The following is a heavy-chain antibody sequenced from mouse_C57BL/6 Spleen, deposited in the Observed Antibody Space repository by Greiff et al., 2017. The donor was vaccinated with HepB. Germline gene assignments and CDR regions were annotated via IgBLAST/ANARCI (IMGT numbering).Heavy chain of an antibody. CDR2: IDPSDSYT. D-gene: IGHD1-1*01. J-gene: IGHJ3*01. Sequence: QVQLQQSGAELVMPGASVKLSCKASGYTFTSYWMHWVKQRPGQGLEWIGEIDPSDSYTNYNQKFKGKSTLTVDKSSSTAYMQLSSLTSEDSAVYYCAIYGSSYAWFAYWGQGTLVTVSA. V-gene: IGHV1-69*01. CDR1: GYTFTSYW. CDR3: AIYGSSYAWFAY.